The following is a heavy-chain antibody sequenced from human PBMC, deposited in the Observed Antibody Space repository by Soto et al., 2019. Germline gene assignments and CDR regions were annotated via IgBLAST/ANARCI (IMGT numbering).Heavy chain of an antibody. D-gene: IGHD3-22*01. V-gene: IGHV1-69*13. CDR1: GGTFSSYA. CDR2: IIPIFGTA. CDR3: ARGGKGRYYYDSSGYSLYYYYGMDV. Sequence: ASVKVSCKASGGTFSSYAISWVRQAPGQGLEWMGGIIPIFGTANHAQKFQGRVTITADESTSTAYMELSSLRSEDTAVYYCARGGKGRYYYDSSGYSLYYYYGMDVWGQGTTVTVSS. J-gene: IGHJ6*02.